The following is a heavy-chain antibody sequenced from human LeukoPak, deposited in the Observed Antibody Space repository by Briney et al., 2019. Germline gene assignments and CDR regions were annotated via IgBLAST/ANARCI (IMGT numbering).Heavy chain of an antibody. V-gene: IGHV3-48*03. CDR1: GFTFSSYE. CDR2: ISSSGSTI. J-gene: IGHJ4*02. CDR3: AIDPPAAGSFDY. Sequence: GGSLRLSCAASGFTFSSYEMNWVRQAPGKGLEWVSYISSSGSTIYYADSVKGRFTISRDNAKNSLYLQMNSLRAEDTAVYYCAIDPPAAGSFDYWGQGTLVTVSP. D-gene: IGHD6-19*01.